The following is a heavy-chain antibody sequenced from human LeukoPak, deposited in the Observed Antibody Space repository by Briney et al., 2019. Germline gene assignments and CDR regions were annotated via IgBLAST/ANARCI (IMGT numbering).Heavy chain of an antibody. Sequence: GASVKVSCKASGYTFTSYGISWVRQAPGQGLEWMGWISAYNGNTNYAQKLQGRVTMTTDTSTSTAYMELRSLRSDDTAVYYCARWTPDGSGSSLFDYWGQGTLVTVSS. J-gene: IGHJ4*02. V-gene: IGHV1-18*01. CDR3: ARWTPDGSGSSLFDY. D-gene: IGHD3-10*01. CDR2: ISAYNGNT. CDR1: GYTFTSYG.